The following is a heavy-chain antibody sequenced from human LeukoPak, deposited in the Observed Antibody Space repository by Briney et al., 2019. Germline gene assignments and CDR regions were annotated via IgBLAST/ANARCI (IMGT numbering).Heavy chain of an antibody. J-gene: IGHJ6*02. CDR1: GGSFSNYA. D-gene: IGHD3-16*01. V-gene: IGHV1-69*01. CDR3: ARGPPPYTEGDLFYYYGLDV. Sequence: ASVKVSCKASGGSFSNYAISWVRQAPGQGLEWMGGIVPILSTTSYARKFQGRVTMTAGESTSTAYMELSSLRSDDTAVYYCARGPPPYTEGDLFYYYGLDVWGQGTTVTVSS. CDR2: IVPILSTT.